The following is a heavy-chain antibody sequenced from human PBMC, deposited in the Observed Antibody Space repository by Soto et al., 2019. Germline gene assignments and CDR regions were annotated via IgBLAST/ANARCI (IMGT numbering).Heavy chain of an antibody. CDR1: GDTFTSYA. CDR2: INAGNGNT. D-gene: IGHD3-22*01. V-gene: IGHV1-3*01. CDR3: ARVKSSYDSSGHGDYYYGMDV. J-gene: IGHJ6*02. Sequence: ASVKLSCKASGDTFTSYAMHCVRQAPRQRLEWMGWINAGNGNTKYSQKFQGRVTITRGTSASTAYMELSSLRSEDTAVYYCARVKSSYDSSGHGDYYYGMDVWGQGTTVTVSS.